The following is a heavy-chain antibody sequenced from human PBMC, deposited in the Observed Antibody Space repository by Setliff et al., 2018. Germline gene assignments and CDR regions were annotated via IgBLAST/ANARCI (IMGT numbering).Heavy chain of an antibody. V-gene: IGHV1-46*01. D-gene: IGHD3-22*01. CDR1: GYTFTSYY. J-gene: IGHJ3*02. CDR3: ARPYYDSRYAFDI. CDR2: INPSGGST. Sequence: ASVKVSCKASGYTFTSYYMHWVRQAPGQGLEWMGIINPSGGSTSYAQRFQGRVTIIRDTSASTDYMELSSLRPEDTAVYYCARPYYDSRYAFDIWGQGTMVTVSS.